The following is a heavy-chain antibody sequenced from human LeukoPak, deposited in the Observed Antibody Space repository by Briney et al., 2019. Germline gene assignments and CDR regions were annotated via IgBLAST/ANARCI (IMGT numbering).Heavy chain of an antibody. J-gene: IGHJ3*02. D-gene: IGHD6-13*01. CDR1: GFTFSSYG. Sequence: GGSLRLSCAASGFTFSSYGMHWVRQAPGKGLEWVAFIRYDGSNKYYADSVKGRFTISRDNSKNTLYLQMNSLRAEDTAVYYCAKARGAAAGYDAFDIWGQGTTVTVSS. CDR2: IRYDGSNK. V-gene: IGHV3-30*02. CDR3: AKARGAAAGYDAFDI.